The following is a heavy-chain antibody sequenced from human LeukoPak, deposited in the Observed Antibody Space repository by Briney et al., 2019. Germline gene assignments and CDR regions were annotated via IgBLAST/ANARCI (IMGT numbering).Heavy chain of an antibody. CDR1: GFTFSSYS. Sequence: GGSLRLSCAASGFTFSSYSMNWVRQAPGKGLEWVSSISTSSSYIHYADSVKGRFTISRDNAKNSLYLQMNSLRAEDTAVYYCARGTLNIPGEHGAFDYWGQGTLVTVSS. D-gene: IGHD1-14*01. V-gene: IGHV3-21*01. CDR3: ARGTLNIPGEHGAFDY. CDR2: ISTSSSYI. J-gene: IGHJ4*02.